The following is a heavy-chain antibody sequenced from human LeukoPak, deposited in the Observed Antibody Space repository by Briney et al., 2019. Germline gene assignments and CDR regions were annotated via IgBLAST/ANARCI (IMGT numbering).Heavy chain of an antibody. CDR2: IYYSGST. V-gene: IGHV4-30-4*01. J-gene: IGHJ4*02. CDR1: GGSISSGDYY. CDR3: ASRPESEAYFDY. Sequence: SQTLSLTCTVSGGSISSGDYYWSWIRQPPGRGLEFIGYIYYSGSTYYNPSLQSRVTISVDTSKNQFSLKLSSVTAADTAVYYCASRPESEAYFDYWGQGTLVTVSS.